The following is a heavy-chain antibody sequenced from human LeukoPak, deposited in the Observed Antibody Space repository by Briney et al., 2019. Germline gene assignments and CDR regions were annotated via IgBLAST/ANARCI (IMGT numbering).Heavy chain of an antibody. CDR2: INNGGRST. J-gene: IGHJ6*02. CDR3: AKSAVSGDFPYYYYYGMDV. Sequence: PGGSLRLSCAASGFTFRSFWMTCVRQSPGKGLEWVSHINNGGRSTYYADSVKGRFTISRDNSKNTLYLQMNSLRAEDTALYYCAKSAVSGDFPYYYYYGMDVWGQGTTVTVSS. V-gene: IGHV3-23*01. CDR1: GFTFRSFW. D-gene: IGHD4-17*01.